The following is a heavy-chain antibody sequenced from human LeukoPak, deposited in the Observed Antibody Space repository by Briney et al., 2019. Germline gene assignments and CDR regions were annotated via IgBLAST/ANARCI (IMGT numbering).Heavy chain of an antibody. CDR3: AKATLYDSRRGSFYY. V-gene: IGHV3-9*01. Sequence: GGSLRLSCAASGFTFDDYAMHWVRHAPGKGLEWVSGISWNSGSIGYADSVKGRFTISRDNAKNSLYLQMNSLRAEDTALYYCAKATLYDSRRGSFYYCGQGTLVTVSS. D-gene: IGHD3-22*01. CDR1: GFTFDDYA. CDR2: ISWNSGSI. J-gene: IGHJ4*02.